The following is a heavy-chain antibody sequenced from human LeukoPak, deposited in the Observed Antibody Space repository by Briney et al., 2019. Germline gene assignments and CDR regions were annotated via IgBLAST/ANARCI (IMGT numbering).Heavy chain of an antibody. CDR1: GGSVSSGSYY. V-gene: IGHV4-61*01. J-gene: IGHJ5*02. CDR2: VYDSGST. CDR3: ARDLGDWFDP. Sequence: SETLSLPCTVSGGSVSSGSYYWSWIRQPPGKGLEWIGYVYDSGSTNYNPSLKSRVTISVDTSNNQFSLRLTSVTAADTAVYFCARDLGDWFDPWGQGTLVTVSS.